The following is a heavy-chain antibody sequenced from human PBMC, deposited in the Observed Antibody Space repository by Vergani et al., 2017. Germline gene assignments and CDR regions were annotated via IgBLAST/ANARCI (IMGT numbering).Heavy chain of an antibody. Sequence: QVQLVESGGGVVQPGRSLRLSCAASGFTFSSYGMHWVRQAPGKGLEWVAVISYDGSNKYYADSVKGRFTISRDNSKNTLYLQMNSLRAEDTAVYYCAKDMPDSSGYYSPFDYWGQGTLVTVSS. CDR2: ISYDGSNK. V-gene: IGHV3-30*18. CDR1: GFTFSSYG. CDR3: AKDMPDSSGYYSPFDY. J-gene: IGHJ4*02. D-gene: IGHD3-22*01.